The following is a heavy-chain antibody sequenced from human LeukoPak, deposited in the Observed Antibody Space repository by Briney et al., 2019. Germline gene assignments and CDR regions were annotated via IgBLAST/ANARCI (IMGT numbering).Heavy chain of an antibody. CDR3: ARAGVVPAAKDWNYLGWFDP. CDR1: GFTFTTSA. D-gene: IGHD1-7*01. V-gene: IGHV1-58*01. J-gene: IGHJ5*02. Sequence: TSVKVSCKASGFTFTTSAVYWVRQARGQRLEWLGYIVVGSGNTKYAQKVQERVTMTRDTSTSTVYMELSSLRSEDTAVYYCARAGVVPAAKDWNYLGWFDPWGQGTLVTVSS. CDR2: IVVGSGNT.